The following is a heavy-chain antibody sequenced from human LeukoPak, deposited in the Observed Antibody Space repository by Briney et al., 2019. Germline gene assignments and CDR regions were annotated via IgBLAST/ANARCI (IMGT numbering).Heavy chain of an antibody. CDR1: GGTFSSYA. V-gene: IGHV1-69*05. J-gene: IGHJ3*02. Sequence: SVKVSCKASGGTFSSYAISWVREAPGQGLEWMVGIIPIFGTANYAQKFQGRVTITTDESTSTAYMELSSLRSEDTAVYYCARGVLLEWLWIAGDAFDIWGQGTMVTVSS. D-gene: IGHD3-3*01. CDR2: IIPIFGTA. CDR3: ARGVLLEWLWIAGDAFDI.